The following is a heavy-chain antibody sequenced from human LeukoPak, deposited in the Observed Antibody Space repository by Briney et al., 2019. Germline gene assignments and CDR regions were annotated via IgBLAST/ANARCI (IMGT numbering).Heavy chain of an antibody. Sequence: PGGSESLLRGASGFTFSNYAMSWVRQAPGKGLEWVSGISNSGGSAYYADSVKGRFTISRDNSRNTLYLQMNSLRAEDTALYYCAKGLRLGELWTGYDYWGQGTLVTVSS. V-gene: IGHV3-23*01. CDR1: GFTFSNYA. D-gene: IGHD3-16*01. J-gene: IGHJ4*02. CDR2: ISNSGGSA. CDR3: AKGLRLGELWTGYDY.